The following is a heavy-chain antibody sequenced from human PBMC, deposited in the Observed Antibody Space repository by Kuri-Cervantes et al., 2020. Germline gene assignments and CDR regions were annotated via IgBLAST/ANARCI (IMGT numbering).Heavy chain of an antibody. V-gene: IGHV3-30*03. D-gene: IGHD2-2*01. CDR1: GFTFSSYG. J-gene: IGHJ6*02. Sequence: GGSLRLSCAASGFTFSSYGVHWVRQAPGKGLEWVAVISYDGSNKYYADSVKGRFTISRDNSKNTLYLQMNSLRAEDTAVYYCARERRDCSSTSCPQIPAYYYYYGMDVWGQGTTVTVSS. CDR3: ARERRDCSSTSCPQIPAYYYYYGMDV. CDR2: ISYDGSNK.